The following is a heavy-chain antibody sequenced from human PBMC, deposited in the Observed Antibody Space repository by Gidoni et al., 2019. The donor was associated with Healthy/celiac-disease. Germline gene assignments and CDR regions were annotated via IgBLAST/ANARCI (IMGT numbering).Heavy chain of an antibody. D-gene: IGHD3-10*01. Sequence: QLQLQESGPGLVKPSATLSLTCTVSGGSISSSSYYWGWIRQPPGKGLEWIGSIYYSGSTYYNPSLKSRVTISVDTSKNQFSLKLSSVTAADTAVYYCARRDGSGRYYWGQGTLVTVSS. V-gene: IGHV4-39*01. CDR1: GGSISSSSYY. J-gene: IGHJ4*02. CDR2: IYYSGST. CDR3: ARRDGSGRYY.